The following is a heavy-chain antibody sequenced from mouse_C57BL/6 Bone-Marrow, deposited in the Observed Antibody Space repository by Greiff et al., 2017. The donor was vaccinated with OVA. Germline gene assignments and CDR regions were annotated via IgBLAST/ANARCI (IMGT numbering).Heavy chain of an antibody. Sequence: EVKLVESGEGLVKPGGSLKLSCAASGFTFSSYAMSWVRQTPEKRLECVAYISSGGDYIYYADTVKGRFTISRDNARNTLYLQMSSLKSEDTAMYYCTTYYRIFYAMDYWGQGTSVTVSS. V-gene: IGHV5-9-1*02. J-gene: IGHJ4*01. D-gene: IGHD2-14*01. CDR1: GFTFSSYA. CDR3: TTYYRIFYAMDY. CDR2: ISSGGDYI.